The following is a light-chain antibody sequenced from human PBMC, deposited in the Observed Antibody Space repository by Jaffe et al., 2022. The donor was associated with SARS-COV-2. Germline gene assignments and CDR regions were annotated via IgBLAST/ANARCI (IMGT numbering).Light chain of an antibody. CDR2: GGS. Sequence: EIVLTQSPGTLSLSPGERATLSCRASQSVRSSYLAWYQHKPGQAPILLIYGGSSRATGIPDRFSGSGSGAAFTLTISSLEPEDFAVYYCQYYGDSPGTFGQGTKLEIK. V-gene: IGKV3-20*01. CDR3: QYYGDSPGT. J-gene: IGKJ2*02. CDR1: QSVRSSY.